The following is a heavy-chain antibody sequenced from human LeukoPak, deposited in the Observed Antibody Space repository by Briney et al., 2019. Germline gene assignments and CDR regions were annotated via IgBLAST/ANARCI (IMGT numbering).Heavy chain of an antibody. Sequence: GGSLRLSCEASGFTFNNYVMTWVRQAPGKGLEWVSSISASAAMTYYADSVKGRFTVSRDNSNNRLYLQMSGLTAADTAVYYCARGGGSGSYYSSDNAFDIWGQGTMVTVSS. CDR2: ISASAAMT. CDR3: ARGGGSGSYYSSDNAFDI. J-gene: IGHJ3*02. V-gene: IGHV3-23*01. CDR1: GFTFNNYV. D-gene: IGHD3-10*01.